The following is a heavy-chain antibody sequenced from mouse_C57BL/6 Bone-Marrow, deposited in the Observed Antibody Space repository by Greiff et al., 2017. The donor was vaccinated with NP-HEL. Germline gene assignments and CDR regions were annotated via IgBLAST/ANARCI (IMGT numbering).Heavy chain of an antibody. CDR1: GYAFSSSW. D-gene: IGHD1-1*01. V-gene: IGHV1-82*01. J-gene: IGHJ2*01. CDR3: AKFITSSFDY. CDR2: IYPGDGDT. Sequence: VQLQQSGPELVKPGASVKISCKASGYAFSSSWMNWVKQRPGKGLEWIGRIYPGDGDTNYNGKFKGKATLTADKSSSTAYMQLRSLTSEDSAVYFCAKFITSSFDYWGQGTTLTVSS.